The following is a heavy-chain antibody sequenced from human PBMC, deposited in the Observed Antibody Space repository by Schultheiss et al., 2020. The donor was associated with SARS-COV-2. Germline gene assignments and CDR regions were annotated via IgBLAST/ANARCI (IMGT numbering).Heavy chain of an antibody. V-gene: IGHV4-34*01. CDR3: ARGQFQFFGAPFDP. CDR1: GGSFSGYY. J-gene: IGHJ5*02. D-gene: IGHD3-3*01. Sequence: SETLSLTCAVYGGSFSGYYCSWIRQPPGKGLEWIGYIYYSGSTNYNPSLKRRVTISVDTSNNQFSLKLSSVTAADTAVYYCARGQFQFFGAPFDPWGQGTLVTVA. CDR2: IYYSGST.